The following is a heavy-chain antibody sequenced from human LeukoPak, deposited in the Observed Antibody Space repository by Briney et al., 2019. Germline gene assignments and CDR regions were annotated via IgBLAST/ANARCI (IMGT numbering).Heavy chain of an antibody. Sequence: PSETLTLTCTVSGGSISSYFWSWIRQPPGKGLEWIGYIYYSGSTNYNPSLKSRVTISVDTSKNQFSLKLSSVTAADTAVYYCARGSGSNWGQDCWCFDLWGRVTLVTVSS. CDR1: GGSISSYF. V-gene: IGHV4-59*01. D-gene: IGHD7-27*01. CDR3: ARGSGSNWGQDCWCFDL. CDR2: IYYSGST. J-gene: IGHJ2*01.